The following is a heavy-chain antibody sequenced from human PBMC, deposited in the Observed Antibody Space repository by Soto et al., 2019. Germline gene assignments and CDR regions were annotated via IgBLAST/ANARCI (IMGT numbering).Heavy chain of an antibody. D-gene: IGHD6-13*01. Sequence: EVQLVEAGGGLVQPGGSLRVSCAASGFTFSSHAMSWVRQAPGKGLEWVSSISGSGVTTDYADSVKGRFTISRDNSQKILYLQMNSLRAGDTAVYYCAKEEREQQVVYDAFDMWGQGTMVTVSS. J-gene: IGHJ3*02. CDR3: AKEEREQQVVYDAFDM. V-gene: IGHV3-23*04. CDR2: ISGSGVTT. CDR1: GFTFSSHA.